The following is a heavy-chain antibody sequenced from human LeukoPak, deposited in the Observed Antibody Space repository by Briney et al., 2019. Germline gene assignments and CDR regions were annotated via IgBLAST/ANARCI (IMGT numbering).Heavy chain of an antibody. CDR1: GGTFSSYA. CDR2: INAGNGNT. D-gene: IGHD3-9*01. V-gene: IGHV1-3*03. Sequence: ASVKVSCKASGGTFSSYAISWVRQAPGQGLEWMGWINAGNGNTKYSQEFQGRVTITRDTSASTAFMYLRSLRSEDMAVYYCARDRGKYNIYAFDVWGQGTMVTVSS. J-gene: IGHJ3*01. CDR3: ARDRGKYNIYAFDV.